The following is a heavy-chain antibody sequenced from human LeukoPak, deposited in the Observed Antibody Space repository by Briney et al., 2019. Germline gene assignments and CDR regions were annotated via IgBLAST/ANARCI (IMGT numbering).Heavy chain of an antibody. D-gene: IGHD3-22*01. Sequence: SETLSLTCAVYGGSFSGYYWSWIRQPPGKGLEWIGEINHSGSTTYTPSLKTRVTISVDTSNNQFSLKLSSVTAADTAVYYCARQEWEYYYESSGYYGYWGQGTLVIVSS. J-gene: IGHJ4*02. CDR2: INHSGST. V-gene: IGHV4-34*01. CDR1: GGSFSGYY. CDR3: ARQEWEYYYESSGYYGY.